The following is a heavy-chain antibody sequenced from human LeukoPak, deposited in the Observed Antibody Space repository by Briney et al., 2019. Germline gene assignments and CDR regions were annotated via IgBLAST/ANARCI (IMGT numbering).Heavy chain of an antibody. V-gene: IGHV1-46*01. D-gene: IGHD6-13*01. CDR2: INPSGGST. CDR1: GYTFTSYY. CDR3: AREAVGYSSSWYYLDY. J-gene: IGHJ4*02. Sequence: ASVKVSCKASGYTFTSYYMHWVRQAPGQGLEWMGIINPSGGSTSYAQKFQGRVTMTRDTSTSTVYMELSSLRSEDTAVYYCAREAVGYSSSWYYLDYWGQGTLVTVSS.